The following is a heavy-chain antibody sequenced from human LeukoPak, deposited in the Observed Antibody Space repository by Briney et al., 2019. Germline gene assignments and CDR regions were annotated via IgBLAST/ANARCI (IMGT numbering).Heavy chain of an antibody. CDR1: GGSISSGGYY. D-gene: IGHD4-17*01. Sequence: SETLSLTCTVSGGSISSGGYYWSWIRQHPGKGLEWIGYIYYSGSTYYNPSLKSRVTISIDTSKNQFSLKLSSVTAADTAVYYCARFYGDFFYFDYWGQGTLVTVSS. J-gene: IGHJ4*02. CDR3: ARFYGDFFYFDY. CDR2: IYYSGST. V-gene: IGHV4-31*03.